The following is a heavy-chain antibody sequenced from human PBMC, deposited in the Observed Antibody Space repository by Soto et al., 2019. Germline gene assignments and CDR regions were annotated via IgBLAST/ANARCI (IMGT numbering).Heavy chain of an antibody. CDR2: IYHSGST. CDR1: GGSISSGGYS. CDR3: ARAGVPMVRGVINYFDY. J-gene: IGHJ4*02. Sequence: SETLSLTCAVSGGSISSGGYSWSWIRQPPGKGLEWIGYIYHSGSTYYNPSLKSRDTIPVDRSKNQFSLKLSSVTAADTAVYYCARAGVPMVRGVINYFDYWGQGTLVTVS. D-gene: IGHD3-10*01. V-gene: IGHV4-30-2*01.